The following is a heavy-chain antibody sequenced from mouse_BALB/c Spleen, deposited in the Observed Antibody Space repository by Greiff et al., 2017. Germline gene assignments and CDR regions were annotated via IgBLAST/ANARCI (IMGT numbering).Heavy chain of an antibody. V-gene: IGHV3-6*02. CDR1: GYSITSGYY. CDR2: ISYDGSN. CDR3: ARRMITAWFAY. J-gene: IGHJ3*01. Sequence: VQLKESGPGLVKPSQSLSLTCSVTGYSITSGYYWNWIRQFPGNKLEWMGYISYDGSNNYNPSLKNRISITRDTSKNQFFLKLNSVTTEDTATYYCARRMITAWFAYWGQGTLVTVSA. D-gene: IGHD2-4*01.